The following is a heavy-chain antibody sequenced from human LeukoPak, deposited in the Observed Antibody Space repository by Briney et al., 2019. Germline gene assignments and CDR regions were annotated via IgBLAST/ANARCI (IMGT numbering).Heavy chain of an antibody. Sequence: GGSLRLSCAASGFTFSSYAMHWVRQAPGKGLEWVAVISYDGSNKYYADSVKGRFTISRDNSKNTLYLQMNSLRAEDTAVYYCAKANTHYSSSPNAFDIWGQGTMVTVSS. D-gene: IGHD6-6*01. CDR2: ISYDGSNK. V-gene: IGHV3-30-3*01. CDR1: GFTFSSYA. CDR3: AKANTHYSSSPNAFDI. J-gene: IGHJ3*02.